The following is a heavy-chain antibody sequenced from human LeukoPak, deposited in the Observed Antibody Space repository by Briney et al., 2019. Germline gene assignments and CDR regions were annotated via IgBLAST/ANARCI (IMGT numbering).Heavy chain of an antibody. J-gene: IGHJ4*02. V-gene: IGHV3-7*01. Sequence: GGSLRLSCAASGFTFSDYSMNWVRQAPGKGLEWVANIKQDGSETYYVDSVKGRFTISRDNAKKSVYLQMNSLRAEDAAVYYCVRDSGSYWGQGTLVTVSS. CDR3: VRDSGSY. CDR1: GFTFSDYS. D-gene: IGHD3-10*01. CDR2: IKQDGSET.